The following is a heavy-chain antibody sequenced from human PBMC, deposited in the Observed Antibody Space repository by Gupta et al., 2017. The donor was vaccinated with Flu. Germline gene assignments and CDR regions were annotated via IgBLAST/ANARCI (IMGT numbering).Heavy chain of an antibody. Sequence: EVQLLESGGGLVQPGGSLRLSCAASGFTFTSYAMSWVRQARGKGLEWVSAISGSGGSTYYADSVKVRFTISRDNSKNTLYLQMNSLRAEDTAVYYCAKGPCSSTSCYPYYFDYWGQGTLVTVSS. J-gene: IGHJ4*02. CDR1: GFTFTSYA. V-gene: IGHV3-23*01. CDR2: ISGSGGST. D-gene: IGHD2-2*01. CDR3: AKGPCSSTSCYPYYFDY.